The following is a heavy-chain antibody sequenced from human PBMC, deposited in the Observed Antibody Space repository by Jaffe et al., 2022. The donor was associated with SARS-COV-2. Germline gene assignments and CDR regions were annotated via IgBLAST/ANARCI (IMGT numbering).Heavy chain of an antibody. CDR1: GFTFSSYA. CDR2: ISGSGGST. J-gene: IGHJ4*02. Sequence: EVQLLESGGGLVQPGGSLRLSCAASGFTFSSYAMSWVRQAPGKGLEWVSAISGSGGSTYYADSVKGRFTISRDNSKNTLYLQMNSLRAEDTAVYYCARGPGFFDYGGNGAFDYWGQGTLVTVSS. V-gene: IGHV3-23*01. D-gene: IGHD4-17*01. CDR3: ARGPGFFDYGGNGAFDY.